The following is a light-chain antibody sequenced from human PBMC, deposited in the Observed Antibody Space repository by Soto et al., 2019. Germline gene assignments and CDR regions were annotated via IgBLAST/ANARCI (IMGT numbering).Light chain of an antibody. CDR3: AAWDDSLNALYV. Sequence: QSVLTQPPSASGTPGQRVTISCSGSSSNIGSNTVNWYQQLPGTAPKLLIYSNNRRPSGVPDRFSASKSGTSASLAISGLQSDDEADYYCAAWDDSLNALYVFGTGTKVTVL. V-gene: IGLV1-44*01. CDR1: SSNIGSNT. CDR2: SNN. J-gene: IGLJ1*01.